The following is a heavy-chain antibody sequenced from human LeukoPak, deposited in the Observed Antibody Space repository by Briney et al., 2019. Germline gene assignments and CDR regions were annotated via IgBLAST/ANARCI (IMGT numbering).Heavy chain of an antibody. CDR1: GFTFSSYS. D-gene: IGHD2-21*02. J-gene: IGHJ6*02. V-gene: IGHV3-21*01. CDR3: ARDCLAYCGGDCYPRYYYYYGMDV. CDR2: ISSSSSYI. Sequence: GGSLRLSCAASGFTFSSYSMNWVRQAPGKGLEWVSSISSSSSYIYYADSVKGRFTISRDNAKNSLYLQMNSLRAEDTAVYYCARDCLAYCGGDCYPRYYYYYGMDVWGQGTTVTVSS.